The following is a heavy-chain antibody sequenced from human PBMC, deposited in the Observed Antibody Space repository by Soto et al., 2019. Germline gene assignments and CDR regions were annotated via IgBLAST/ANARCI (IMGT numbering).Heavy chain of an antibody. Sequence: QVQLVQSGAEVKKPGSSVKVSCKASGGTFSSYAISWVRQAPGQGLEWMGGIIPIFGTANYSQKFQGRVTITTDKSTGTDYIELISLRYEENAVYYCARDKDWYFDLWGRDTLVTDS. CDR2: IIPIFGTA. CDR3: ARDKDWYFDL. J-gene: IGHJ2*01. V-gene: IGHV1-69*06. CDR1: GGTFSSYA.